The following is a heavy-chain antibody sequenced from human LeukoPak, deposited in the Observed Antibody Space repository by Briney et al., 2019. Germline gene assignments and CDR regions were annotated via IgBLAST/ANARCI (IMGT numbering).Heavy chain of an antibody. D-gene: IGHD5-18*01. CDR1: GCAFISYA. V-gene: IGHV1-69*19. Sequence: SVKLSFNASGCAFISYAISWVRQPHGQGLEWMWGMTAIFGTENYAQKFQGRVTITADESKSHDYQELSRLSSKATDVYSCLLARGYRYGYDDYWGEGTLVTVSP. CDR2: MTAIFGTE. J-gene: IGHJ4*02. CDR3: LLARGYRYGYDDY.